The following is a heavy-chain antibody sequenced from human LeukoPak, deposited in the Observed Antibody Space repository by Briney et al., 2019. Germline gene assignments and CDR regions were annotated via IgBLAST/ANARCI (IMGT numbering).Heavy chain of an antibody. CDR3: AGGHYPLEY. J-gene: IGHJ4*02. Sequence: PSETLSLTCTVSIDSISSYYWSWIRQPPGKGLEWIGLLYPSGSTNYNPSFKSRVTISVDTSRTQCSLKLSSMTAADTAVYYCAGGHYPLEYWGQGTLVTVSS. V-gene: IGHV4-59*01. CDR2: LYPSGST. D-gene: IGHD1-26*01. CDR1: IDSISSYY.